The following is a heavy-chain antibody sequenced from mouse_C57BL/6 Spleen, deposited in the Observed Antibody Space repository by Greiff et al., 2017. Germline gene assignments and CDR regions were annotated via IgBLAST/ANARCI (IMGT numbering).Heavy chain of an antibody. V-gene: IGHV8-8*01. Sequence: QVTLKESGPGILQPSQTLSLTCSFSGFSLSTFGMGVGWIRQPSGKGLEWLAHIWWDDDKYYNPALKSRLTISKDTSKNQVFLKIANVDTADTATYYCARIPSYYYGSSYWYFDVWGTGTTVTVSS. D-gene: IGHD1-1*01. J-gene: IGHJ1*03. CDR3: ARIPSYYYGSSYWYFDV. CDR2: IWWDDDK. CDR1: GFSLSTFGMG.